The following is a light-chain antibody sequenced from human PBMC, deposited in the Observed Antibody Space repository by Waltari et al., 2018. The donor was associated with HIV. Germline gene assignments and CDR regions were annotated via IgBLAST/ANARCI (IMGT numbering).Light chain of an antibody. CDR2: DVS. CDR3: SSYTSSNTLPYV. CDR1: SSDVGGYNY. Sequence: QSALTQPASVSGSPGQSITISCTGTSSDVGGYNYVSWYQQHPGKAPKLMIYDVSNRPSGVSNRFSGSKSCNTASLTISGLQAEDEADYYCSSYTSSNTLPYVFGTGTKVTVL. J-gene: IGLJ1*01. V-gene: IGLV2-14*03.